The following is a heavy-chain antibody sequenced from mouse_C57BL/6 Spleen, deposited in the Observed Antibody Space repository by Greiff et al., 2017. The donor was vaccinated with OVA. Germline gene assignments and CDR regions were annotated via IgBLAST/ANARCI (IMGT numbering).Heavy chain of an antibody. D-gene: IGHD1-1*01. Sequence: QVQLQQPGAELVKPGASVKLSCKASGYTFTSYWMHWVKQRPGQGLEWIGMIHPNSGSTNYNEKFKSKATLPVDKSSSTAYMQLSSLTSEDVAVCYCARCGSSFWFAYWGQGTLVTVSA. CDR3: ARCGSSFWFAY. CDR1: GYTFTSYW. J-gene: IGHJ3*01. CDR2: IHPNSGST. V-gene: IGHV1-64*01.